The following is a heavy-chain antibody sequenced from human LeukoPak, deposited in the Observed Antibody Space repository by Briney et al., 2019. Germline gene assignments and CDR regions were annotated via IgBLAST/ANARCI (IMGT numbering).Heavy chain of an antibody. CDR1: GFTFSSYG. CDR3: AVVVPAAIIRFDP. V-gene: IGHV3-30*02. D-gene: IGHD2-2*01. Sequence: GGSLRLSCAASGFTFSSYGMHWVRQAPGKGLEWMAFIRYDGSNKYYADSVKGRFTISRDNSKNTLYLQMNSLRAEDTAVYYCAVVVPAAIIRFDPWGQGTLVTVSS. CDR2: IRYDGSNK. J-gene: IGHJ5*02.